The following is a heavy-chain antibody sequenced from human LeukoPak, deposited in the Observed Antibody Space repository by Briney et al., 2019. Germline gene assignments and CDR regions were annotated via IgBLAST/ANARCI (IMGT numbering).Heavy chain of an antibody. D-gene: IGHD3-10*01. J-gene: IGHJ4*02. Sequence: SETLSLTCAVSGGSISSGGYSWSWIRQPPGKGLEWIGYIYHSGSTYYNPSLKSRVTISVDRSKNRFSLKLSSVTAADTAVYYCARGPDMVRGVIIPYYFDYWGQGTLVTVSS. V-gene: IGHV4-30-2*01. CDR1: GGSISSGGYS. CDR2: IYHSGST. CDR3: ARGPDMVRGVIIPYYFDY.